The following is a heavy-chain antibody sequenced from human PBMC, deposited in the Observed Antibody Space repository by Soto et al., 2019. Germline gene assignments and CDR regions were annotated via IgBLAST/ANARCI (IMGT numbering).Heavy chain of an antibody. CDR2: IYYSGST. CDR1: GGSISSGDYY. CDR3: ARQHGYSGLSRFDP. Sequence: QVQLQESGPGLVKPSQTLSLTCTVSGGSISSGDYYWSWIRQPPGKGLEWIGYIYYSGSTYYNPSLXXXVXXSVDTSKNQFSLKLSSVTAADTAVYYCARQHGYSGLSRFDPWGQGTLVTVSS. V-gene: IGHV4-30-4*01. D-gene: IGHD5-12*01. J-gene: IGHJ5*02.